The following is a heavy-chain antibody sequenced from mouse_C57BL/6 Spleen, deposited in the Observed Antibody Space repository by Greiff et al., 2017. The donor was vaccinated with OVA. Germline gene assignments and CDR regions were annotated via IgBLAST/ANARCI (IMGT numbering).Heavy chain of an antibody. V-gene: IGHV1-19*01. J-gene: IGHJ4*01. CDR1: GYTFTDYY. Sequence: VQLKQSGPVLVKPGASVKMSCKASGYTFTDYYMNWVKQSHGKSLEWIGVINPYNGGTSYNQKFKGKATLTVDKSSSTAYMELNSLTSEDSAVYYCARCDYDGDYAMDYWGQGTSVTVSS. CDR3: ARCDYDGDYAMDY. D-gene: IGHD2-4*01. CDR2: INPYNGGT.